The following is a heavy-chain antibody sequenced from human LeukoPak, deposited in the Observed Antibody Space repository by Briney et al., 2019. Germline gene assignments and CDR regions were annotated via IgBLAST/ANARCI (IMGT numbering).Heavy chain of an antibody. J-gene: IGHJ3*02. CDR2: INPNSGGT. D-gene: IGHD3-22*01. Sequence: ASVTVSCKASGYTFTGYYMHWVRQAPGQGLEWMGWINPNSGGTNYAQKFQGRVTMTRDTSISTAYMELSRLRSDDTAVYYCASARYYYDSSGYYYSGLDAFDIWGQGTMVTVSS. CDR1: GYTFTGYY. CDR3: ASARYYYDSSGYYYSGLDAFDI. V-gene: IGHV1-2*02.